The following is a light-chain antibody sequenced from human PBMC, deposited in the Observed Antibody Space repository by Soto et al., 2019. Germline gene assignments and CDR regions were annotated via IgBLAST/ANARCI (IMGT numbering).Light chain of an antibody. Sequence: QSVLTQPPSVFAAPGQKVTISCSGSSSNIGRNYVSWYQQLPGTAPKLLIYGNDKRPSGIPDRFSGSKSGTSATLGITGLQTGDEADYYCGTWDSSLSAGVFGGGTKLTVL. CDR1: SSNIGRNY. V-gene: IGLV1-51*01. CDR2: GND. CDR3: GTWDSSLSAGV. J-gene: IGLJ2*01.